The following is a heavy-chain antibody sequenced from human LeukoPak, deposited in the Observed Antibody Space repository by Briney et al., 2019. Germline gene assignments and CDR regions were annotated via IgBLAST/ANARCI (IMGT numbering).Heavy chain of an antibody. CDR2: ISAYNGNT. CDR3: ARGSSWFGTIDY. V-gene: IGHV1-18*04. D-gene: IGHD6-13*01. Sequence: ASVRVSCKASGNTFAGYYVHWVRQAPGQGLEWMGWISAYNGNTNSAQKVQGRVTMTTDTSTSTAYMELRSLRSDDTAVYYCARGSSWFGTIDYWGQGTLVTVSS. CDR1: GNTFAGYY. J-gene: IGHJ4*02.